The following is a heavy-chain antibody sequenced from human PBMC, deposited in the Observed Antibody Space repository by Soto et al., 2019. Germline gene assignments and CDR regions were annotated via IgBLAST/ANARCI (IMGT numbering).Heavy chain of an antibody. CDR3: AKDTYYYSRSGDYVFDS. J-gene: IGHJ4*02. D-gene: IGHD3-22*01. CDR1: GFTFSAYG. V-gene: IGHV3-30*18. Sequence: QVQLVESGGGVVQPGRSLRLSCAASGFTFSAYGIHWVRQAPGKGLEWVAVISHDGSNTNYADSVKGRYTFSRDNSKDTGDLQMNTLRAKDTAVYYCAKDTYYYSRSGDYVFDSWGQGTLVTVSS. CDR2: ISHDGSNT.